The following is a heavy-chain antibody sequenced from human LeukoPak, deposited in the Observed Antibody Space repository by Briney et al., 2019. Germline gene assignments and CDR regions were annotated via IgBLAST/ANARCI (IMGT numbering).Heavy chain of an antibody. V-gene: IGHV3-21*04. J-gene: IGHJ6*03. D-gene: IGHD4-23*01. CDR1: GFTFSSYS. CDR3: SGGYYNYMDV. CDR2: ISRRSRYL. Sequence: GGPLRLSCGASGFTFSSYSMNGVRQAPGKGLEGVSLISRRSRYLDSADSVKGRFTISRDNAKHSLYLQTNSLRAEDTAFYYCSGGYYNYMDVWGKGTTVTISS.